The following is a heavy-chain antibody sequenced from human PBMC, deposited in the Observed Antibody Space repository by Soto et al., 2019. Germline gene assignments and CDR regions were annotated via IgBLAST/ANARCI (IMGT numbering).Heavy chain of an antibody. CDR3: ALCTNGVCYTQDQGDAFDI. CDR2: MNPNSGNT. J-gene: IGHJ3*02. CDR1: GYTFTSYD. Sequence: QVQLVQSGAEVKKPGASVKVSCKASGYTFTSYDINWVRQATGQGLEWKGWMNPNSGNTGYAQKFQGRVTMTSNTSISTAYMELSSLRSDDTAVYYCALCTNGVCYTQDQGDAFDIWGQGTMVTVSS. D-gene: IGHD2-8*01. V-gene: IGHV1-8*01.